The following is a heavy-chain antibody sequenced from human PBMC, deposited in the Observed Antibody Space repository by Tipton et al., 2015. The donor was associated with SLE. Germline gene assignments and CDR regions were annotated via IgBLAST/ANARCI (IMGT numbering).Heavy chain of an antibody. CDR2: ISYDGSNK. CDR1: GFTFSSYA. CDR3: ARDRHDSSGYYHDY. J-gene: IGHJ4*02. D-gene: IGHD3-22*01. Sequence: SLRLSCAASGFTFSSYAMHWVRQAPGKGLERVAVISYDGSNKYYEDSVKGRFTISRDNSKNTLYLQMNSLRTEDTAVYYCARDRHDSSGYYHDYWGQGTLVTVSS. V-gene: IGHV3-30*04.